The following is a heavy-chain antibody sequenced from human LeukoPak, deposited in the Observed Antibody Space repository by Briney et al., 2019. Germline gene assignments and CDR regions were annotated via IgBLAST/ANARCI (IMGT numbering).Heavy chain of an antibody. CDR2: IYHSGST. V-gene: IGHV4-4*02. Sequence: PSETLSLTCAVSGGSISSSNWWSWVRQPPGKGLEWIGEIYHSGSTNYNPSLKSRVTISVDESKNQFSLKLSSVTAADTAVYYCANRMVRGVIITAFDIWGQGTMVTVSS. J-gene: IGHJ3*02. CDR1: GGSISSSNW. D-gene: IGHD3-10*01. CDR3: ANRMVRGVIITAFDI.